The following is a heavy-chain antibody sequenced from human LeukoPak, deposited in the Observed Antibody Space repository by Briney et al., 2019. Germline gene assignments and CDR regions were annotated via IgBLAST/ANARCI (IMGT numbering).Heavy chain of an antibody. V-gene: IGHV4-4*02. CDR3: ARDGSGGQQLADY. D-gene: IGHD6-13*01. J-gene: IGHJ4*02. CDR1: GGSISSSNW. Sequence: SGTLSLTCAVSGGSISSSNWWSWVRQPPGKGLEWIGEIYHSGSTNYNPSLKSRVTISVDKSKNQFSLKLSSVTAADTAVYYCARDGSGGQQLADYWGQGTLVTVSS. CDR2: IYHSGST.